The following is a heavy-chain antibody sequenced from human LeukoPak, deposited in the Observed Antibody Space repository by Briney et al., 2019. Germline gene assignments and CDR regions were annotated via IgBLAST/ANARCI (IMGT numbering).Heavy chain of an antibody. Sequence: AGGSLRLSCAASGFTFSSYSMNWVRQAPGKGLEWVSSISSSSSYIYYADSVKGRFTISRDNAKNSLYLQMNSLRAEDTAVYYCVVIPNNDAFDIWGQGTMVTVSS. V-gene: IGHV3-21*01. CDR1: GFTFSSYS. J-gene: IGHJ3*02. D-gene: IGHD3-16*02. CDR2: ISSSSSYI. CDR3: VVIPNNDAFDI.